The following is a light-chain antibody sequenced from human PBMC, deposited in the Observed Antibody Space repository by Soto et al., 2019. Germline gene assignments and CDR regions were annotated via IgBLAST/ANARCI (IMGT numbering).Light chain of an antibody. J-gene: IGKJ5*01. Sequence: EIVLTQSPATLSLSPGERATLSCRASQGISSLLAWYQQKPGQAPRLLIYAASTRATGIPARFSGSGSGADFTLTISSLQSEDFAVYYCQQYYDWPITFGQGTRLEIK. CDR1: QGISSL. V-gene: IGKV3-15*01. CDR2: AAS. CDR3: QQYYDWPIT.